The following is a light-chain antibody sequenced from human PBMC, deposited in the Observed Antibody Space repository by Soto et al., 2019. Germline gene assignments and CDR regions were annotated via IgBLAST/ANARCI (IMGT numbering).Light chain of an antibody. CDR1: QSVSSSY. CDR3: QQYGSSPGT. V-gene: IGKV3-20*01. CDR2: GAS. J-gene: IGKJ1*01. Sequence: EIVLTQSPGTLSLSPVERATLSCRASQSVSSSYLAWYQQKPGQAPRLLIYGASSRATGIPDRFSGSGSGTDFTLTISRLEPEDFAVYYCQQYGSSPGTFGQGTKFDI.